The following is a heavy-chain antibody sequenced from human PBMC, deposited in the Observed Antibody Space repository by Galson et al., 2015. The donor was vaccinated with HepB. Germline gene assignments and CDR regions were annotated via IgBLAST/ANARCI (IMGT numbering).Heavy chain of an antibody. Sequence: SLRLSCAASGFTFSSYGMHWVRQAPGKGLEWVAVIWYDGSNKYYADPVKGRFTISRDNSKNTLYLQMNSLRAEDTAVYYCARDLRWFGELRWPDYWGQGTLVTVSS. CDR3: ARDLRWFGELRWPDY. J-gene: IGHJ4*02. D-gene: IGHD3-10*01. CDR2: IWYDGSNK. V-gene: IGHV3-33*01. CDR1: GFTFSSYG.